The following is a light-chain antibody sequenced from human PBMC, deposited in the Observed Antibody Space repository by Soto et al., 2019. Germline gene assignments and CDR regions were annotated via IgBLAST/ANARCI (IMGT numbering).Light chain of an antibody. CDR1: RSNIGSNT. Sequence: QLVLTQPPSASGTPGQRVTISCSGSRSNIGSNTVNWYQQLPGTAPKLLIYTNSQRPSGVPDRFSGSKSGTSASLAISGLQSEDEADYYCAAWDDSLNGVVFGGGTKVTVL. CDR2: TNS. V-gene: IGLV1-44*01. CDR3: AAWDDSLNGVV. J-gene: IGLJ2*01.